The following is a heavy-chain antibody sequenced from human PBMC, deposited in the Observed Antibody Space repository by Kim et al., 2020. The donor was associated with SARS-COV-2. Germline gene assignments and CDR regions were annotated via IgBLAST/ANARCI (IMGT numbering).Heavy chain of an antibody. CDR3: ARDLRDAFDI. Sequence: NQRYATKFPDAVTKTRSHSISTAYMELSSLRSEDTAVYYCARDLRDAFDIWGQGTMVTVSS. J-gene: IGHJ3*02. D-gene: IGHD4-17*01. CDR2: NQ. V-gene: IGHV1-8*01.